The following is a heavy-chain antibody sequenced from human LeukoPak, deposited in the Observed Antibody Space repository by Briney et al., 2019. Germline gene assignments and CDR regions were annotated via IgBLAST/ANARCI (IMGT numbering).Heavy chain of an antibody. CDR2: IIPILGIA. J-gene: IGHJ6*02. CDR1: GGTFSSYA. CDR3: ARDRDDYYYYGMDV. V-gene: IGHV1-69*04. Sequence: SVKVSCKASGGTFSSYAISWVRQAPGQGLEWMGRIIPILGIANYAQKFQGRVTITADRSTSTAYMELSSLRSEDTAVYYCARDRDDYYYYGMDVWGQGTTVTVSS.